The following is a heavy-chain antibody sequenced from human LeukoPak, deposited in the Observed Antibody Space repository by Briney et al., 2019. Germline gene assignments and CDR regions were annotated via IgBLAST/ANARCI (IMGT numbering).Heavy chain of an antibody. V-gene: IGHV3-33*06. CDR3: ANEKGSMSRYYFDY. J-gene: IGHJ4*02. Sequence: QPGRSLGLSWAAPGFTFSSYGMHWVGKAPGKGLEWAAVIWYDGSNKYYADSVKGRFTISRDNSKNTLYLQMNSLRAEDTAVYYCANEKGSMSRYYFDYWGQGTLVTVSS. D-gene: IGHD3-10*01. CDR2: IWYDGSNK. CDR1: GFTFSSYG.